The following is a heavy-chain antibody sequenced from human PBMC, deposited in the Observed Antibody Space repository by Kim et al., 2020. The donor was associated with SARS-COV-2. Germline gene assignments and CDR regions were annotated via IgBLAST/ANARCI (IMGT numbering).Heavy chain of an antibody. CDR2: IIPIFGTA. J-gene: IGHJ4*02. V-gene: IGHV1-69*13. CDR3: ARGRWFGEPDFAY. D-gene: IGHD3-10*01. Sequence: SVKVSCKASGGTFSSYAISWVRQAPGQGLEWMGGIIPIFGTANYAQKFQGRVTITADESTSTAYMELSSLRSEDTAVYYCARGRWFGEPDFAYWGQGTLVTVSS. CDR1: GGTFSSYA.